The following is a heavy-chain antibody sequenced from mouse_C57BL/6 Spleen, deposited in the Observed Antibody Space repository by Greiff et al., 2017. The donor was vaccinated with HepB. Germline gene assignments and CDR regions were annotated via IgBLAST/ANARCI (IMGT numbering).Heavy chain of an antibody. Sequence: EVKLMESGGGLVKPGGSLKLSCAASGFTFSSYAMSWVRQTPEKRLEWVATISDGGSYTYYPDNVKGRFTISRDNAKNNLYLQMGHLKSEDTAMYYCARDQETGPYYYAMDYWGQGTSVTVSS. CDR2: ISDGGSYT. CDR3: ARDQETGPYYYAMDY. CDR1: GFTFSSYA. D-gene: IGHD4-1*01. J-gene: IGHJ4*01. V-gene: IGHV5-4*01.